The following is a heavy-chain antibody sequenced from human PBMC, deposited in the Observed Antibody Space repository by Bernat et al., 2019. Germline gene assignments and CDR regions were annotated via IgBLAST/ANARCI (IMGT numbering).Heavy chain of an antibody. CDR1: GYTFTSYG. D-gene: IGHD3-10*01. CDR3: ARRGGPMVRGVINMRLPDY. Sequence: QVQLVQSGAEVKKPGASVKVSCKASGYTFTSYGISWVRQAPGQGLEWMGWISAYNGNTNYAQKLQGRVTMTTDTSTSTAYMELRSLRPDDTAVYYCARRGGPMVRGVINMRLPDYWGQGTLVTVSS. V-gene: IGHV1-18*01. J-gene: IGHJ4*02. CDR2: ISAYNGNT.